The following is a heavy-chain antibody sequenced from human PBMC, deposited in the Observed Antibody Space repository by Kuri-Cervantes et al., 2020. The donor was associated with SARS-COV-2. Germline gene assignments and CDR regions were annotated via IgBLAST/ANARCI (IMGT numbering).Heavy chain of an antibody. CDR3: AKDGPDSGSYLFDY. J-gene: IGHJ4*02. Sequence: GGSLRLSCAASGFTFSSYGMHWVRQAPGKGLEWVAVISYDGSNKYYADSVKGRFTISRDNSKNTLYLQMNSLRAEETAVYYCAKDGPDSGSYLFDYWGQGTLVTVSS. D-gene: IGHD1-26*01. CDR1: GFTFSSYG. V-gene: IGHV3-30*18. CDR2: ISYDGSNK.